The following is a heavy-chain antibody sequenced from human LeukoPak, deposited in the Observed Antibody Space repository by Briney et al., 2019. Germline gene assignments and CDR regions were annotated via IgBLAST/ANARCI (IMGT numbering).Heavy chain of an antibody. CDR3: ARLGYGRDYDSIGFDY. Sequence: GESLKISCKGFGYSFTSYWIGWVRQMPGKGLEWMGIIYPGDSDTRYSPSFQGQVTISADKSISTAYLQWSSLKASDTAMYYCARLGYGRDYDSIGFDYWGQGTLVTVSS. CDR2: IYPGDSDT. J-gene: IGHJ4*02. CDR1: GYSFTSYW. D-gene: IGHD3-22*01. V-gene: IGHV5-51*01.